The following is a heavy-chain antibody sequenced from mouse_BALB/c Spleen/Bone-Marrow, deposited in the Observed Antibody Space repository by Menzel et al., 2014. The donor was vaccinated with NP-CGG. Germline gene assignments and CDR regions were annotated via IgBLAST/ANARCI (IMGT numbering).Heavy chain of an antibody. CDR3: ARGYDYDSWFAY. V-gene: IGHV5-6-3*01. CDR1: GSSFSGYG. CDR2: INSNGGST. D-gene: IGHD2-4*01. Sequence: VQLKESGGGLVQPGGSLKLSCAASGSSFSGYGMSWVRQTPDKRLELVATINSNGGSTYYSDSVKGRFTISRDNAKNTLYLQMSSLKSEDTAMYYCARGYDYDSWFAYWGQGTLVTVSA. J-gene: IGHJ3*01.